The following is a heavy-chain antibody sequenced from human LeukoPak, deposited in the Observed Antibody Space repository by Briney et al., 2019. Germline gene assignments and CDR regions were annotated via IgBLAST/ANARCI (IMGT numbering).Heavy chain of an antibody. Sequence: PGGSLRLSCAASGFTFSSYWMHWVRQAPGKGLVWVSRINSDGSSTSYADSVKGRFTISRDNAKNTLYLQMNSLIAEDTAVYFCTRAGYNSGFDSWGQGTLVSVST. CDR2: INSDGSST. D-gene: IGHD6-19*01. CDR1: GFTFSSYW. J-gene: IGHJ5*01. V-gene: IGHV3-74*01. CDR3: TRAGYNSGFDS.